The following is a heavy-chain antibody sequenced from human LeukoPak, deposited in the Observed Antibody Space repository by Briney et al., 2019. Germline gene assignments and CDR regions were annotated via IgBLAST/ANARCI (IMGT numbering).Heavy chain of an antibody. CDR3: ARGGRGIIGNYFDY. Sequence: GGSLRLSCAASGFTFSSYAMHWVRQAPGKGLEWVAVISYDGSNKYYADSVKGRFTISRDNSKNTLYLQMNSLRAEDTAVYYCARGGRGIIGNYFDYWGQGTLVTVSS. V-gene: IGHV3-30*04. CDR2: ISYDGSNK. J-gene: IGHJ4*02. D-gene: IGHD1-26*01. CDR1: GFTFSSYA.